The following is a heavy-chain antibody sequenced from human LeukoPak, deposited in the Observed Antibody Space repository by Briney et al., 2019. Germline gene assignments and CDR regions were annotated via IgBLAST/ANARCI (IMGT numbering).Heavy chain of an antibody. CDR3: ARDSPLGAATFDY. CDR1: GFAFSSYV. CDR2: ISGSGDST. Sequence: PGESLRLSCAASGFAFSSYVMTWVRQAPGKGLEWVSAISGSGDSTYYADSVKGRFTISRDNAKNSLYLQMNSLRAEDTAVYYCARDSPLGAATFDYWGQGTLVTVSS. D-gene: IGHD2-15*01. V-gene: IGHV3-23*01. J-gene: IGHJ4*02.